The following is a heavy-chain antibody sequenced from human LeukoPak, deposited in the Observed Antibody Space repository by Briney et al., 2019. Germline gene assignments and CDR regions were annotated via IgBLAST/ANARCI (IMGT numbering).Heavy chain of an antibody. J-gene: IGHJ4*02. V-gene: IGHV3-72*01. CDR3: ARSGYCGAGTCYSDYFDY. D-gene: IGHD2-15*01. CDR2: VRNKANGYRT. CDR1: GFTLSDHY. Sequence: GGSLRLSCAVSGFTLSDHYMDWVRQAPGKGLEWVGRVRNKANGYRTEYAASVEGRFTVSGDASKNSLYLQMNSLKTEDTAVYYCARSGYCGAGTCYSDYFDYGGLGTLVTVSS.